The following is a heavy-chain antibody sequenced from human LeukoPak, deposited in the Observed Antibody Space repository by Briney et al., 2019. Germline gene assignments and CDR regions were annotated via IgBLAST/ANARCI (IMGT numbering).Heavy chain of an antibody. Sequence: GGSLRLSCAASGFTFSSYSMKWVRQAPGKGLEWVSYISSSSSTIYYADSVKGRFTISRDNAKNSLYLHMNSLRDEDTAVYYCAGADYASGSFDYWGQGTLVTVSS. CDR1: GFTFSSYS. D-gene: IGHD3-10*01. J-gene: IGHJ4*02. V-gene: IGHV3-48*02. CDR2: ISSSSSTI. CDR3: AGADYASGSFDY.